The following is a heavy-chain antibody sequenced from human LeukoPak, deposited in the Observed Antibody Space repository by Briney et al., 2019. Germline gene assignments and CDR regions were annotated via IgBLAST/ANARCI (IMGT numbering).Heavy chain of an antibody. D-gene: IGHD3-10*01. CDR3: ARDNPNYYGSGSYSPTWYYGMDV. J-gene: IGHJ6*02. Sequence: GGHLRLYCAAYGFTVSSNHMRWVRQAPGKGLEWVSVIYSGGSTYYADSVKSRFTISRDNSRTTLYVQMNSLGAEDTAVYYCARDNPNYYGSGSYSPTWYYGMDVWGQGTTVTVSS. CDR1: GFTVSSNH. CDR2: IYSGGST. V-gene: IGHV3-53*01.